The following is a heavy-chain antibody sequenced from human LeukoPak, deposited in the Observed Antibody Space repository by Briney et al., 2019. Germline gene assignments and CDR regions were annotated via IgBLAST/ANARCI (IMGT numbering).Heavy chain of an antibody. CDR1: GFTLNSYN. D-gene: IGHD6-19*01. Sequence: PGGSLRLSWAASGFTLNSYNMNWVRQAPGKGLEWVSTISTSSSYIYYADSVKGRFTISRDNGKNSLYLQMSSLRAEDTAVYYCVRSTVAGTSDYWGQGTLVAVSS. V-gene: IGHV3-21*01. CDR3: VRSTVAGTSDY. CDR2: ISTSSSYI. J-gene: IGHJ4*02.